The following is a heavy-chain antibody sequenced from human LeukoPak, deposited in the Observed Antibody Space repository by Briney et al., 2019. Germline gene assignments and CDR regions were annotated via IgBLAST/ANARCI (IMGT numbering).Heavy chain of an antibody. Sequence: GGSLRLSCTASGFTFGDYAMSWVRQAPGKGLEWVGFIRSKAYGGTTEYAASVKGRFTIPRDDSKSIAYLQMNSLKTEDTAVYYCTRVSAPYYYYGMDVWAKGPRSPSPQ. V-gene: IGHV3-49*04. J-gene: IGHJ6*04. CDR2: IRSKAYGGTT. CDR1: GFTFGDYA. CDR3: TRVSAPYYYYGMDV.